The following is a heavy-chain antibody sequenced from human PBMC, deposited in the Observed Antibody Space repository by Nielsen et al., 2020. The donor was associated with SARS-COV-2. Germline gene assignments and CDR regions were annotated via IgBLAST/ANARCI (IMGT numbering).Heavy chain of an antibody. D-gene: IGHD2-2*01. V-gene: IGHV5-51*01. J-gene: IGHJ5*02. CDR1: GYSFTTYW. Sequence: GESLNISCNCSGYSFTTYWIGWVRQLPGKGLEWIGVVYPRDSDSRYSPSFQGQVTISADKSTSTAYLQWSSLKASDTAIYYCARRYCSSPSCYGDPWGRGTLVTVSP. CDR3: ARRYCSSPSCYGDP. CDR2: VYPRDSDS.